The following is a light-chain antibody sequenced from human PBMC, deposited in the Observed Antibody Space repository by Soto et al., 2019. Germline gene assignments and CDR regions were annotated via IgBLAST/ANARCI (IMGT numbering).Light chain of an antibody. CDR3: QQFNSYPII. Sequence: AIQLTQSPSSLSASVGDRVTITCRASQDIRGALAWYQQKPGKAPKILIYDVSSLQSGVPSRFSGSSSGTDFTLTISGLQPEDFATYHCQQFNSYPIIFGQGTRLDMK. J-gene: IGKJ5*01. V-gene: IGKV1-13*02. CDR1: QDIRGA. CDR2: DVS.